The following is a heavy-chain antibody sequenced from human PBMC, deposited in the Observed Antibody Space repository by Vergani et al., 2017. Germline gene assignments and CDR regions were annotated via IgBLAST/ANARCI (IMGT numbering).Heavy chain of an antibody. Sequence: DVQLVESGGGLVKPGGALRLSCAASVFTFSSYSMNWVRQAPGKGLEWVSSISSSGSTIYYADSVKGRFTISRDNTKNSLYLQMNSLRAEDTAVYYCARVNWNYVRSLNWFDPWGQGTLVTVSS. D-gene: IGHD1-7*01. CDR3: ARVNWNYVRSLNWFDP. CDR2: ISSSGSTI. V-gene: IGHV3-21*04. J-gene: IGHJ5*02. CDR1: VFTFSSYS.